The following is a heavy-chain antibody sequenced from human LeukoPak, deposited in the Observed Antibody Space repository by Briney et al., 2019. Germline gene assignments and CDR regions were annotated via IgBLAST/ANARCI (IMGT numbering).Heavy chain of an antibody. CDR2: ISGSNGKT. CDR1: GYPFTSFG. CDR3: ARDRVYDYSNPRGFDY. D-gene: IGHD4-11*01. V-gene: IGHV1-18*03. J-gene: IGHJ4*02. Sequence: ASVKVSCKASGYPFTSFGISWVRQAPGQGLEWMGWISGSNGKTKYADNLQGRVTMTTDTSTSTAYMELGSLRSDDMAVYYCARDRVYDYSNPRGFDYWGQGTLVTVSS.